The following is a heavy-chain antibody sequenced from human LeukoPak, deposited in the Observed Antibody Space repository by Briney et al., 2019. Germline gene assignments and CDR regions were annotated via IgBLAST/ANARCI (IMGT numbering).Heavy chain of an antibody. CDR2: ISSSGSTI. CDR1: GFTFNSYE. J-gene: IGHJ1*01. CDR3: ARQYYYDSSGYYDPYFQH. D-gene: IGHD3-22*01. Sequence: GGSLRLSCAASGFTFNSYEMNWVRQAPGRGLEWVSYISSSGSTIYYADSVRGRFTISRDNAKNSLYLQMNSLRAEDTAVYYCARQYYYDSSGYYDPYFQHWGQGTLVTVSS. V-gene: IGHV3-48*03.